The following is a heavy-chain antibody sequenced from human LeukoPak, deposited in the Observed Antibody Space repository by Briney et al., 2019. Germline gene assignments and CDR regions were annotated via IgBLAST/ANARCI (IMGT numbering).Heavy chain of an antibody. CDR3: AREGGYPPYYFDY. Sequence: SETLSLTCTVSGGSISSYYWSWIRQPPGKGLEWIGSIYYSGSTYYNPSLKSRVTISVDTSKNQFSLKLSSVTAADTAVYYCAREGGYPPYYFDYWGQGTLVTVSS. V-gene: IGHV4-59*01. J-gene: IGHJ4*02. CDR2: IYYSGST. CDR1: GGSISSYY. D-gene: IGHD1-26*01.